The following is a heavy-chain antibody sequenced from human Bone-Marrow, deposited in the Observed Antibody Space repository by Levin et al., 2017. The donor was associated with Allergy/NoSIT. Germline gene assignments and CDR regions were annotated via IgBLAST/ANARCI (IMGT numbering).Heavy chain of an antibody. CDR2: LRSAGDT. CDR1: GLTFSSHD. J-gene: IGHJ6*02. CDR3: VRVSWNYFSGGMDA. Sequence: GESLKISCAVSGLTFSSHDMHWVRQATGKGLEWVSVLRSAGDTSYSGSVKGRFTISRDNAKNTLYLQMNSLRVGDTAIYYCVRVSWNYFSGGMDAWGQGTTVTVSS. D-gene: IGHD1-7*01. V-gene: IGHV3-13*01.